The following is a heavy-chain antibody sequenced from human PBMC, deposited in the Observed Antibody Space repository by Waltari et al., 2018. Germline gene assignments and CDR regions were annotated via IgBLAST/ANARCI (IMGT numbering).Heavy chain of an antibody. CDR3: ARDHGSGSYYTWGYYYYGIDV. V-gene: IGHV3-30*01. CDR1: KFNFRSYA. Sequence: QVQLVESGGGVVQPGRSLRLSCAASKFNFRSYAMHWVRQAPGKGLEWVALISYDGSNKDYADSVKGRVTISRDNSKNTLYLQMNSLRAEDTAMYYCARDHGSGSYYTWGYYYYGIDVWGQGTTVTVSS. CDR2: ISYDGSNK. J-gene: IGHJ6*02. D-gene: IGHD3-10*01.